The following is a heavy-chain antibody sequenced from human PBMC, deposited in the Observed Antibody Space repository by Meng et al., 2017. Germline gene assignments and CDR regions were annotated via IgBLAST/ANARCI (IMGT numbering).Heavy chain of an antibody. CDR1: GYSFTSYW. D-gene: IGHD1-26*01. J-gene: IGHJ6*02. CDR2: IYPGDSDT. CDR3: ARRVGSGSYYYYYYGMDV. Sequence: GGSLRLSCKGSGYSFTSYWIGWVRQMPGKGLEWMGIIYPGDSDTRYSPSFQGQVTISADKSISTAYLQWSSLKASDTAMYYCARRVGSGSYYYYYYGMDVWGQGTMVTVSS. V-gene: IGHV5-51*01.